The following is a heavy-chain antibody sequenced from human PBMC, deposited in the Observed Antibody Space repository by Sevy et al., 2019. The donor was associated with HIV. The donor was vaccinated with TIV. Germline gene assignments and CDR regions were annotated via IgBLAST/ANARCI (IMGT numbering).Heavy chain of an antibody. D-gene: IGHD3-16*01. CDR3: ARLKLHYDPYYFDL. Sequence: GGSLRLSCAASGFTFGDYWMSWVRQAPEKGLEWVANIKQDGSKKYYVDSVKGRFIMSRDNAKNSLYLEMNSLRAEDTAVYYCARLKLHYDPYYFDLWGQGTLVTVSS. V-gene: IGHV3-7*01. CDR2: IKQDGSKK. J-gene: IGHJ4*02. CDR1: GFTFGDYW.